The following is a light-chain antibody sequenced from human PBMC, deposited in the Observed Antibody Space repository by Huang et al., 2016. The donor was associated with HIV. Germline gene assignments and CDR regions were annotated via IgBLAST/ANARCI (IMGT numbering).Light chain of an antibody. J-gene: IGKJ4*01. V-gene: IGKV3-11*01. Sequence: LSPGERATLSCRASQSVHSYLAWYQQKPGQAPRLLIYDASNRATGIPDFTLTISNLQSEDFAVYYCQQRSAWPLTFGGGTKVEI. CDR2: DAS. CDR3: QQRSAWPLT. CDR1: QSVHSY.